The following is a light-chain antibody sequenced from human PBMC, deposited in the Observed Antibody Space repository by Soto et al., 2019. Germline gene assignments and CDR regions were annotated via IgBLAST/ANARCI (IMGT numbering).Light chain of an antibody. V-gene: IGLV1-51*01. Sequence: QSVLTHPPSGSAAPGQKVTISCSGGSSNSGGNSVSWYQQLPGTAPKPLIYDDNKRPSGSPDRFSGSKSGTSATLGITGFPTGDAADYYCGSGNSNLSANVFGTGTKGTLL. CDR3: GSGNSNLSANV. CDR2: DDN. CDR1: SSNSGGNS. J-gene: IGLJ1*01.